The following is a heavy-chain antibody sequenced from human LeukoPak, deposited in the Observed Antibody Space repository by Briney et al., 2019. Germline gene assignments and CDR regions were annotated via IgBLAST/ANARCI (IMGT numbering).Heavy chain of an antibody. D-gene: IGHD5-18*01. V-gene: IGHV4-59*01. CDR1: GGSISSYY. CDR3: ARTPTTYTYGTFDS. J-gene: IGHJ4*02. Sequence: SETLSLTCTISGGSISSYYWSWIRQPPGKGLEWIGYIYYSGITDYNPSLKSRVTISVDTSKNQFSLKLSSVTAADTPLYYCARTPTTYTYGTFDSWGQGTLVTVSS. CDR2: IYYSGIT.